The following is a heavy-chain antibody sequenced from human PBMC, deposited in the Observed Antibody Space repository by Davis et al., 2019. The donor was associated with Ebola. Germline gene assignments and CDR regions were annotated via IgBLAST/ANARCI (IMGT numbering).Heavy chain of an antibody. D-gene: IGHD2-2*01. CDR3: ARHCSSTSCSWFDP. Sequence: GSLRLSCAASGFTFTSYAMDWVRQPPGKGLEWIGEINHSGSTNYNPSLKSRVTISVDTSKNQFSLKLSSVTAADTAVYYCARHCSSTSCSWFDPWGQGTLVTVSS. CDR2: INHSGST. V-gene: IGHV4-34*01. CDR1: GFTFTSYA. J-gene: IGHJ5*02.